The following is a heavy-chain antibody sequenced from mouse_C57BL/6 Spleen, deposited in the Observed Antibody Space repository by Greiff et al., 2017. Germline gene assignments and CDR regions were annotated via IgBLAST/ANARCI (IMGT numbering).Heavy chain of an antibody. J-gene: IGHJ3*01. CDR2: IYPGSGST. D-gene: IGHD1-1*01. V-gene: IGHV1-55*01. Sequence: QVQLQQPGAELVKPGASVKMSCKASGYTFTSYWITWVKQRPGQGLEWIGDIYPGSGSTNYNEKFKSKSTLTVDTSSSSAYMQLSSLTSEDSAVYYCARYYGSSYGFAYWGQATLVTVSA. CDR3: ARYYGSSYGFAY. CDR1: GYTFTSYW.